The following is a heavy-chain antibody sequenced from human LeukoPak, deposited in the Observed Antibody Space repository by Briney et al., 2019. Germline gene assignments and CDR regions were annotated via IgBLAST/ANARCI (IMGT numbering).Heavy chain of an antibody. CDR2: MHAGNGNT. Sequence: ASVKVSCKASGYRFISHYIHWVRQAPGQGPEWLGWMHAGNGNTRYPEKFEGRVTMTRDTSSNTAYMDLTSLRSDDTAVYYCAREGSDCAGGDCYSFDFWGQGTLVTASS. CDR3: AREGSDCAGGDCYSFDF. D-gene: IGHD2-8*02. J-gene: IGHJ4*02. CDR1: GYRFISHY. V-gene: IGHV1-2*02.